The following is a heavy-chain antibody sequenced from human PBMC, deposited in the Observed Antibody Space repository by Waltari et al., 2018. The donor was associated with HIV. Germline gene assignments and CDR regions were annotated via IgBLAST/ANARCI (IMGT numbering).Heavy chain of an antibody. V-gene: IGHV4-59*01. CDR1: GGSISSYD. CDR2: IYYSGST. D-gene: IGHD6-19*01. J-gene: IGHJ4*02. CDR3: ARVGQWPTRNFDY. Sequence: QVQLQESGPGLVKPSETLSLTCTVSGGSISSYDWSWIPQPPGKGLEWIGYIYYSGSTNYNPSLKSRVTISVDTSKNQFSLKLSSVTAADTAVYYCARVGQWPTRNFDYWGQGTLVTVSS.